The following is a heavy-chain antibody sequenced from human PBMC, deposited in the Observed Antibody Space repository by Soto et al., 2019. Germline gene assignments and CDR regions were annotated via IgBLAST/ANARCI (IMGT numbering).Heavy chain of an antibody. CDR1: GYPFTGYG. D-gene: IGHD6-19*01. CDR2: ISGYNGNT. CDR3: ARVPNYVSGFRLRLYGMDV. J-gene: IGHJ6*02. V-gene: IGHV1-18*04. Sequence: QARLVQSGAEVKKPGASVKVSCKASGYPFTGYGISWVRQAPGQGLEWMGWISGYNGNTNYAQNLQGRVTMTMDTSTNTAYMEVKTLRSDDTALYYCARVPNYVSGFRLRLYGMDVWGHGTTVTVSS.